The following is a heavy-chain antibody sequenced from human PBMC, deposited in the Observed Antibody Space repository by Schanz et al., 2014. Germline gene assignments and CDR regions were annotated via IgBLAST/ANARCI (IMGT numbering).Heavy chain of an antibody. J-gene: IGHJ4*02. Sequence: QVQLVQSGAEVKKPGASVRVSCKASGYTFTGYYMNWVRQAPGQGLEWLGRFTHISQKFQGRVTMTRDTSSTTAYMELNSLRSDDTAVYYCVRELSGGTFDYWGQGALVTVSS. CDR3: VRELSGGTFDY. CDR2: FT. D-gene: IGHD1-1*01. V-gene: IGHV1-2*06. CDR1: GYTFTGYY.